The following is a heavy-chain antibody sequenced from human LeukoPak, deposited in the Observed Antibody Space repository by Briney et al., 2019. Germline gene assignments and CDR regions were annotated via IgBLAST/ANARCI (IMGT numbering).Heavy chain of an antibody. CDR2: INHSGST. Sequence: GSLRLSCAAPGFTFSSYWMNWVRQAPGKGLEWIGEINHSGSTNYNPSLKSRVTISVDTSKNQFSLKLSSVTAADTAVYYCARAPRDQLRYFDWLLYWDYWGQGTLVTVSS. V-gene: IGHV4-34*01. J-gene: IGHJ4*02. D-gene: IGHD3-9*01. CDR1: GFTFSSYW. CDR3: ARAPRDQLRYFDWLLYWDY.